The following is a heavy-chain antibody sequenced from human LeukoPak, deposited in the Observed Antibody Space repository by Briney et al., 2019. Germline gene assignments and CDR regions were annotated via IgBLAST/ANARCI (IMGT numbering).Heavy chain of an antibody. CDR1: GYSFTSYW. CDR2: VYPGDSET. V-gene: IGHV5-51*01. D-gene: IGHD6-19*01. Sequence: GESLKNSCKGSGYSFTSYWSGWVREMPGKGLEWMGIVYPGDSETRYSPSFQGQVTISADKSISTAYLQWSSLKASDTAMYYCARLSRSSGWQSGFDPWGQGTLVTVPS. J-gene: IGHJ5*02. CDR3: ARLSRSSGWQSGFDP.